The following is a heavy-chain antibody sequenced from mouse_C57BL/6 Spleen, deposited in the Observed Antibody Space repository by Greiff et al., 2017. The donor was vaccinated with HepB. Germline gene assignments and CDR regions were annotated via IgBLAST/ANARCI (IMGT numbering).Heavy chain of an antibody. V-gene: IGHV2-2*01. D-gene: IGHD2-3*01. Sequence: VQVVESGPGLVQPSQSLSITCTVSGFSLTSYGVHWVRQSPGKGLEWLGVIWSGGSTDYNAAFISRLSISKDNSKSQVFFKMNSLQADDTAIYYCARKEEDGYYGAMDYWGQGTSVTVSS. J-gene: IGHJ4*01. CDR2: IWSGGST. CDR1: GFSLTSYG. CDR3: ARKEEDGYYGAMDY.